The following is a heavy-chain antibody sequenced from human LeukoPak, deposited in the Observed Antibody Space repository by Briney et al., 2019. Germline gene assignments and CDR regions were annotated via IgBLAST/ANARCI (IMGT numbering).Heavy chain of an antibody. Sequence: GGSLRLSCAASGFTVITNDMTWVRQAPAKGLEWVSVLYSDGDTKYADSVQGRFTIARDNSKNTLYLEMNNLSPDDTAVYYCARGVEPLAANTLAYWGQGTLVSVSS. CDR1: GFTVITND. CDR2: LYSDGDT. V-gene: IGHV3-53*01. D-gene: IGHD3-16*01. CDR3: ARGVEPLAANTLAY. J-gene: IGHJ4*02.